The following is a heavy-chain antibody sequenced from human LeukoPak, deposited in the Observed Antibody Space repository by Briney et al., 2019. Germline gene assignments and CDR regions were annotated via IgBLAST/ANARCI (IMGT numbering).Heavy chain of an antibody. CDR3: ARDHRAVAGIKWDYYYYMDV. D-gene: IGHD6-19*01. V-gene: IGHV4-59*01. Sequence: RSETLSLTCTVSGGSISSYYWSWIRQPPGKGLEWIGYIYYSGSTNYNPSLKSRVTISVDTSKNQFFLKLSSVTAADTAVYYCARDHRAVAGIKWDYYYYMDVWGKGTTVTVSS. CDR1: GGSISSYY. J-gene: IGHJ6*03. CDR2: IYYSGST.